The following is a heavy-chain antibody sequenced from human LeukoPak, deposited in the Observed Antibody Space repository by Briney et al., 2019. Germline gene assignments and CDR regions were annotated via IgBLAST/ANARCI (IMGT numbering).Heavy chain of an antibody. CDR2: ITDSGGKT. D-gene: IGHD5-12*01. Sequence: GGSLRLSCAASGFTFSTFAMNWVRQPPGKGREWVSVITDSGGKTYYADSVKGRFIISRDNSQNTLYLQMNSLRVEDTAVYYCANRAWLDSWGQGTLVTVSS. V-gene: IGHV3-23*01. J-gene: IGHJ4*02. CDR3: ANRAWLDS. CDR1: GFTFSTFA.